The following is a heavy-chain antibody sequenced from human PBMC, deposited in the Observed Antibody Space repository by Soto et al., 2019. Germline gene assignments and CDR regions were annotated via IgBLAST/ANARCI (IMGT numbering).Heavy chain of an antibody. D-gene: IGHD3-10*01. CDR3: ASDYGSGSYGHYYGMDV. Sequence: GGSLRLSCAASGFTFSSYWMHWVRQAPGKGLVWVSRINSDGSSTSYADSVKGRFTISRDNAKNTLYLQMNSLRAEDTDVYYCASDYGSGSYGHYYGMDVWGQGTTVTVSS. V-gene: IGHV3-74*01. CDR2: INSDGSST. CDR1: GFTFSSYW. J-gene: IGHJ6*02.